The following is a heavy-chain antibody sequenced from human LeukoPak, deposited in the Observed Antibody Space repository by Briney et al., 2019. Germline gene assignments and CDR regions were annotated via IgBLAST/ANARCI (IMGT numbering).Heavy chain of an antibody. CDR2: IYYSGST. V-gene: IGHV4-59*01. CDR3: ARGSWGPAGMRFDS. D-gene: IGHD2-2*01. J-gene: IGHJ4*02. CDR1: GGSISNYY. Sequence: SETLSLTCTVSGGSISNYYWTWIRQPPGKGLEWIGYIYYSGSTNYNPSLKSRVTISVDTSKNQFPLKLTSVTAADTAVYYCARGSWGPAGMRFDSWGQGTLVTVSS.